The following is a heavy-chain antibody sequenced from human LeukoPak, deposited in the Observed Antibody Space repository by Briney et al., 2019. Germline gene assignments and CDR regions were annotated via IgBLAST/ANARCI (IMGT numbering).Heavy chain of an antibody. CDR3: ARDRYSSSWYSGFDY. CDR1: GYSISSGYY. V-gene: IGHV4-38-2*02. J-gene: IGHJ4*02. CDR2: IYHSGST. D-gene: IGHD6-13*01. Sequence: SETLSLTCTVSGYSISSGYYWGWIRQPPGKGLEWIGSIYHSGSTYYNPSLKSRVTISVDTSKNQFSLKLSSVTAADTAVYYCARDRYSSSWYSGFDYWGQGTLVTVSS.